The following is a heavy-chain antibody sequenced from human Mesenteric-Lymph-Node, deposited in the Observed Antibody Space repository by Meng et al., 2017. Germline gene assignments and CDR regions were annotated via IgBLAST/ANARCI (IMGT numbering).Heavy chain of an antibody. CDR2: IIPIFGTA. Sequence: VKVSCKASGGTFSSYAISWVRQAPGQGLEWMGGIIPIFGTANYAQKFQGRVTITADKSTSTAYMELSSLRSEDTAVYYCASTDSSGYSNATDYWGQGTLVTVSS. CDR3: ASTDSSGYSNATDY. CDR1: GGTFSSYA. D-gene: IGHD3-22*01. J-gene: IGHJ4*02. V-gene: IGHV1-69*06.